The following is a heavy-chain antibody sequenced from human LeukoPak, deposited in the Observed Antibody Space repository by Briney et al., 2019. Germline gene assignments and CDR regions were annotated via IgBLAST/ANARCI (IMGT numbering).Heavy chain of an antibody. J-gene: IGHJ4*02. CDR2: IYYSGST. D-gene: IGHD3-3*01. CDR3: ARFVTNFDY. CDR1: GGSISSYY. V-gene: IGHV4-59*01. Sequence: SETLSLTCTVSGGSISSYYWSWIRQPPGKGLEWIGYIYYSGSTNYNPSLKSRVTISVDTSKNQFSLKLSSVTAADAAVYYCARFVTNFDYWGQGTLVTVSS.